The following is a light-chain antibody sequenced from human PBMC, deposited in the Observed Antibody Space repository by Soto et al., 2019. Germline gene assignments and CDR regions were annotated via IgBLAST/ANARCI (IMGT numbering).Light chain of an antibody. Sequence: IVLTQSPGTLSLSPGERATLSCRASQSVSSPYLAWYQQKPGQAPRLLIFGASSRAPGIPDRFSGSGSGTDFTLTISRLAPEDFAVYYCQHYGTSPGSFGQGTKVEIK. J-gene: IGKJ1*01. CDR2: GAS. CDR1: QSVSSPY. V-gene: IGKV3-20*01. CDR3: QHYGTSPGS.